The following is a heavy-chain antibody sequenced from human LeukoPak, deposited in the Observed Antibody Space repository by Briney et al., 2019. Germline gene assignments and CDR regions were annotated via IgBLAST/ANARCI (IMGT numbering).Heavy chain of an antibody. Sequence: KPGGSLRLSCAASGFTFSSYSMNWVRQAPGKGLEWVSSISSSSSYIYYADSVKGRFTISRDNAKNSLYLQMNSLGAEDTAVYYCARGGMVRGVINHYWGQGTLVTVSS. CDR2: ISSSSSYI. D-gene: IGHD3-10*01. CDR1: GFTFSSYS. V-gene: IGHV3-21*01. J-gene: IGHJ4*02. CDR3: ARGGMVRGVINHY.